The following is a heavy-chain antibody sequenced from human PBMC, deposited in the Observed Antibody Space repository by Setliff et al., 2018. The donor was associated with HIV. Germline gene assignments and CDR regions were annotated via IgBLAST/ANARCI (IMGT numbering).Heavy chain of an antibody. J-gene: IGHJ4*02. CDR1: GFTFSDYY. D-gene: IGHD4-17*01. V-gene: IGHV3-11*04. CDR2: ISKSGSSK. CDR3: ARVYGDYADDY. Sequence: GGSLRLSCAASGFTFSDYYMSWIRQAPGKGLEWVSYISKSGSSKYYADSVKGRFTISRDNARKSLYLQMNSLRAEDTAGYYCARVYGDYADDYWGQGTQVTVSS.